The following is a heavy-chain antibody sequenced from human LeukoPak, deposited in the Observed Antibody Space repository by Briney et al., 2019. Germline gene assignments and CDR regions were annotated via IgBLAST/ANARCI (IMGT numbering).Heavy chain of an antibody. J-gene: IGHJ4*02. CDR2: INPSGGST. V-gene: IGHV1-46*01. CDR1: GYSFTSNY. Sequence: ASVKVSCKASGYSFTSNYIHWVRQAPGQGLEWMGIINPSGGSTSYAQKFQGRVTMTRDTSTSTVYMELSSLRSEDTAVYYCARAFHIYDSSGYYPNYWGQGTLVTVSS. CDR3: ARAFHIYDSSGYYPNY. D-gene: IGHD3-22*01.